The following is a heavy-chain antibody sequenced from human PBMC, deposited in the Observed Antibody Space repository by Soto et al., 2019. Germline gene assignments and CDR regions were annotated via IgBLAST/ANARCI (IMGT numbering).Heavy chain of an antibody. J-gene: IGHJ6*02. CDR2: ISGSGGST. Sequence: EVPLLESGGGLVQPGGSLRLSCAASGFTFSSYAMSWVRQAPGKGLEWVSLISGSGGSTYYADSVQGRFTISRDNSKNTLYLQMNSLRAEDTVVYYCAKYLTTSYHYGMDVWGQGTTVTVSS. V-gene: IGHV3-23*01. D-gene: IGHD4-17*01. CDR1: GFTFSSYA. CDR3: AKYLTTSYHYGMDV.